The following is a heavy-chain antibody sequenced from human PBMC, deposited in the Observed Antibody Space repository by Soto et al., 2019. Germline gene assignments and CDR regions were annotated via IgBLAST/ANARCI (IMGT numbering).Heavy chain of an antibody. V-gene: IGHV4-38-2*01. J-gene: IGHJ4*02. D-gene: IGHD6-19*01. Sequence: SETLSLTXAVSGYSLTSGYYCGWMRQPPGKGLEWIGSIYHSGDTYYNPSLKSRVTISVDTSKNHFSLKLTSVTAADTAVYYCARARIVVAGTIVDYWGQGTLVTVSS. CDR3: ARARIVVAGTIVDY. CDR1: GYSLTSGYY. CDR2: IYHSGDT.